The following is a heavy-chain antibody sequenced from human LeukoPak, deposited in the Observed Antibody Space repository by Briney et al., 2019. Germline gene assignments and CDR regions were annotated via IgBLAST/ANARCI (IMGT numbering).Heavy chain of an antibody. CDR3: ARPKGVRGFPLDY. V-gene: IGHV3-7*01. D-gene: IGHD3-10*01. Sequence: GGSLRLSCVASPFTFSTYWMTWVRRAPGKGLEWVANIKEDGSEKYYVDSVKGRFTISRDNAKNALYLQMNSLRAEGRAVYYCARPKGVRGFPLDYWGQGTLVTVSS. J-gene: IGHJ4*02. CDR1: PFTFSTYW. CDR2: IKEDGSEK.